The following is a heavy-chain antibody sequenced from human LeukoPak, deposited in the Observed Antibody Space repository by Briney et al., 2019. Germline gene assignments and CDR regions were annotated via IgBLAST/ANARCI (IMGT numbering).Heavy chain of an antibody. V-gene: IGHV1-8*01. D-gene: IGHD3-10*01. CDR1: GYTFTNYD. CDR3: ARGRVVWFGAGWYYDL. CDR2: VSPTSGKT. J-gene: IGHJ2*01. Sequence: GASVKVSCKASGYTFTNYDFNWVRQATGQGLEWMEWVSPTSGKTEYAQKFQGRVTMTRDASISTVYMELNSLKSEDTAVYYCARGRVVWFGAGWYYDLWGRGTLVTVSS.